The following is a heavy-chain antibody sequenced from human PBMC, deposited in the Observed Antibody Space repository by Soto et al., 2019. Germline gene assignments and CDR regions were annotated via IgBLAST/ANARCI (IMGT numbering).Heavy chain of an antibody. D-gene: IGHD3-16*02. Sequence: GGSLRLSCAASGFTFSSYGMHWVRQAPGKGLEWVAVISYDGSNKYYADSVKGRFTISRDNSKNTLNLQMNSLRVEDTAIYHCANGSLGYRPYYFDYWGHGTLVTVFS. CDR3: ANGSLGYRPYYFDY. CDR1: GFTFSSYG. J-gene: IGHJ4*01. CDR2: ISYDGSNK. V-gene: IGHV3-30*18.